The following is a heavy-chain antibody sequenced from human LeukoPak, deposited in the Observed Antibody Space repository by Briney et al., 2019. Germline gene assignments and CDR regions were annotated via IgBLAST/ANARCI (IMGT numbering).Heavy chain of an antibody. D-gene: IGHD3-9*01. CDR1: GYTFTGYY. J-gene: IGHJ6*03. CDR2: INPNSGGT. CDR3: ARDHPLTGTYYYYYMDV. Sequence: ASVKVSCKASGYTFTGYYMHWVRQAPGQGLEWMGWINPNSGGTNYAQKFQGRVTMTRDTSISTAYMELSRLRSDDTAVYYCARDHPLTGTYYYYYMDVWGKGTTVTISS. V-gene: IGHV1-2*02.